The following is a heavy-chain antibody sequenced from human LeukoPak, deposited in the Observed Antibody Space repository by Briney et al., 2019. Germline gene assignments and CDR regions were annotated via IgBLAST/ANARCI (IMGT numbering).Heavy chain of an antibody. Sequence: PSETLSLTCTVSGGSISTYYWSWIRQPPGKGLEWIGYIYYSGSTNYNPSLKSRVTISVDTSKNQFSLRLSSVTAADTAVYYCARVTGYIVEDYFDYWGQGTLVTVSS. V-gene: IGHV4-59*01. D-gene: IGHD3-22*01. J-gene: IGHJ4*02. CDR1: GGSISTYY. CDR3: ARVTGYIVEDYFDY. CDR2: IYYSGST.